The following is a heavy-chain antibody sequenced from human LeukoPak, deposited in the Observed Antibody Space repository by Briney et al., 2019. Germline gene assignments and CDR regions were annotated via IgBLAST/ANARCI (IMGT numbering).Heavy chain of an antibody. CDR3: VRQSEGVDY. CDR1: GFTFSPHT. D-gene: IGHD2-8*01. V-gene: IGHV3-30-3*01. J-gene: IGHJ4*02. CDR2: ITENGSTK. Sequence: GGSLRLSCAASGFTFSPHTMHWVRQAPGKGLEWVAVITENGSTKYYAESVRGRFSVSRDDSKNTLHLQMSSLTTDDTAVYFCVRQSEGVDYWGQGTLVTVSS.